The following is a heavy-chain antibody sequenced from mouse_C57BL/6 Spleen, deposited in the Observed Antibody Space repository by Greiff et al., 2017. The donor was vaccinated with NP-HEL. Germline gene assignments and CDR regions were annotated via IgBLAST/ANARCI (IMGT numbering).Heavy chain of an antibody. V-gene: IGHV1-69*01. Sequence: VQLQQPGAELVMPGASVKLSCKASGYTFTSYWMHWVKQRPGQGLEWIGEIDPSDSYTNYNQKFKGKSTLTVDKSSSTAYMQLSSLTSEDSAVYYCAREGPITTEPRSYCFDYWGQGTTLTVSS. D-gene: IGHD1-1*01. CDR2: IDPSDSYT. CDR3: AREGPITTEPRSYCFDY. CDR1: GYTFTSYW. J-gene: IGHJ2*01.